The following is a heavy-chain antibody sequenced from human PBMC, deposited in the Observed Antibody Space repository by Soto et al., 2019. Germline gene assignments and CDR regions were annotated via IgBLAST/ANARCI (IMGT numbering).Heavy chain of an antibody. V-gene: IGHV3-23*01. D-gene: IGHD5-18*01. CDR2: ITGSGGST. CDR3: AKDPLEYTYSYLDY. J-gene: IGHJ4*02. Sequence: TGGSLRLSCAASGFTFITYAMTWVRQAPGKGLEWVSTITGSGGSTYYADSVKGRFTISRDNSKNTLYLQMNSLRAEDTAVYYCAKDPLEYTYSYLDYWGQGTLVTVSS. CDR1: GFTFITYA.